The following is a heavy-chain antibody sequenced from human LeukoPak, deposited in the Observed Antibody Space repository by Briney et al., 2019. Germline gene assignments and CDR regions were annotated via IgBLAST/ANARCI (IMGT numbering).Heavy chain of an antibody. J-gene: IGHJ4*02. CDR3: ARSQRLSGYYLYYFDY. CDR2: IKQDGSEK. CDR1: GFTFSSYW. V-gene: IGHV3-7*01. D-gene: IGHD3-22*01. Sequence: GGSLRLSCAASGFTFSSYWMSWVRQAPGKGLEWVANIKQDGSEKYYVDSVKGRFTISRDNAKNSLYLQMNSLRAEDTAVYYCARSQRLSGYYLYYFDYWGQGTLVTVSS.